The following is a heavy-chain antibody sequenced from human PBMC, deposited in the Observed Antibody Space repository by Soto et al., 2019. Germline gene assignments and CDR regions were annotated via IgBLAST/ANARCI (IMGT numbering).Heavy chain of an antibody. CDR1: GFTFSSYE. D-gene: IGHD2-21*02. CDR2: ISSSGSTI. CDR3: ARDSGGAYCGGDCYGNWFDP. V-gene: IGHV3-48*03. Sequence: ESGGGLVQPGGSLRLSCAASGFTFSSYEMNWVRQAPGKGLEWVSYISSSGSTIYYADSVKGRFTISRDNAKNSLYLQMNSLRAEDTAVYYCARDSGGAYCGGDCYGNWFDPWGQGTLVTVSS. J-gene: IGHJ5*02.